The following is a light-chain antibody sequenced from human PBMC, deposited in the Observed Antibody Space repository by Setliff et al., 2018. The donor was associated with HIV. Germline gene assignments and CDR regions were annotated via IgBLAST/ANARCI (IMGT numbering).Light chain of an antibody. Sequence: QSVLAQPRSVSGSPGQSVTVSCTGSSSDVGAYNYVSWYQQHPGKAPKLILFNVNKRPSGVPDRFSGSKSGDTASLTISGLQSEDEADYHCCSYAGTYGYMFGSGTKVTV. CDR1: SSDVGAYNY. V-gene: IGLV2-11*01. CDR2: NVN. CDR3: CSYAGTYGYM. J-gene: IGLJ1*01.